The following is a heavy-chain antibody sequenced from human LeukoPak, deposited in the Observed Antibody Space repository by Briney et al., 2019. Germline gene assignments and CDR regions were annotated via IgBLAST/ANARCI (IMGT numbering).Heavy chain of an antibody. V-gene: IGHV4-39*01. CDR1: GVSISSSSYY. D-gene: IGHD5-18*01. Sequence: SETLSLTCTVSGVSISSSSYYWGWIRQPPGKGLEWIGSIYYSGSTYYNPSLKSRVTISVDTSKNQFSLKLSSVTAADTAVYYCARHPRAGIHTAMVGFDYWGQGTLVTVSS. CDR2: IYYSGST. CDR3: ARHPRAGIHTAMVGFDY. J-gene: IGHJ4*02.